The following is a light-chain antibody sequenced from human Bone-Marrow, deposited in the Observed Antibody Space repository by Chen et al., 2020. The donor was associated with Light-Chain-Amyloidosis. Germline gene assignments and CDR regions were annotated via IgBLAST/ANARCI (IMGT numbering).Light chain of an antibody. V-gene: IGLV1-44*01. J-gene: IGLJ2*01. Sequence: QSVLTQPPSTSGTPGQRVTISCSGSTSNIGTYTVNWYRQVPGTAPRLLIQSDNQRPSGLPYRFSGSKSGTSASLAISWLQSEDEADYYCAAWDDSLNGVVFGGGTKLTVL. CDR2: SDN. CDR3: AAWDDSLNGVV. CDR1: TSNIGTYT.